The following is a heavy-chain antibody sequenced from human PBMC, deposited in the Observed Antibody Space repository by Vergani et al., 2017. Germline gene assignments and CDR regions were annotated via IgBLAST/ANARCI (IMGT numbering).Heavy chain of an antibody. CDR1: GFTFSSYS. J-gene: IGHJ4*02. D-gene: IGHD3-3*01. Sequence: EVQLVESGGGLVKPGGSLRLSCAASGFTFSSYSMNWVRQAPGKGLEWVSSISSSGGSTYYADSVKGRFTISRDNSKNTLYLQMNSLRAEDTAVYYCAKIRFLEWLWGFDYWGQGTLVTVSS. CDR2: ISSSGGST. V-gene: IGHV3-23*04. CDR3: AKIRFLEWLWGFDY.